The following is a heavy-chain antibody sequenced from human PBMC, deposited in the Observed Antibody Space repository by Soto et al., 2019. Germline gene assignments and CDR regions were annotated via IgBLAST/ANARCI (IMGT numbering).Heavy chain of an antibody. CDR1: GYTFTSYD. D-gene: IGHD3-3*01. J-gene: IGHJ4*02. Sequence: ASVKVSCKASGYTFTSYDINWVRQATGQGLEWMGWMNPNSGNTGYAQKNQGRDTMTRNTSISTAYKELRSLRSEDTAVYYCARGRGITIFGVVIIEEATTDYWGQGTLVTVSS. V-gene: IGHV1-8*01. CDR3: ARGRGITIFGVVIIEEATTDY. CDR2: MNPNSGNT.